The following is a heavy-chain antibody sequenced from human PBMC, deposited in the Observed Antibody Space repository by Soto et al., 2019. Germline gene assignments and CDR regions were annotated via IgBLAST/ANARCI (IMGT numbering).Heavy chain of an antibody. D-gene: IGHD3-22*01. V-gene: IGHV3-21*01. J-gene: IGHJ4*02. CDR1: GFAFSDFA. CDR2: ISSNGNYI. Sequence: GGSLRLSCRASGFAFSDFAMSWVRQAPGKGLEWVSSISSNGNYIYYADSMKGRFTISRDNAEKSLYLQMNSLRGEDTAVYYCARGTHYYDSIGYSHFFDYWGQGTLVTVSS. CDR3: ARGTHYYDSIGYSHFFDY.